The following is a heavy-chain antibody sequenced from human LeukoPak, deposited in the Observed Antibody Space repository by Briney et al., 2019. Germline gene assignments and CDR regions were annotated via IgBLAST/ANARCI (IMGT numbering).Heavy chain of an antibody. J-gene: IGHJ4*02. V-gene: IGHV4-39*01. Sequence: PSETLSLTCTVSGGSISSSSYYWGWIRQPPGKGLEWIGSIYYSGSTYYNPSLKSRVTISVDTSKNQFSLKLSSVTAADTAVYYCARRVAASGPYFDYWGRGTLVTVSS. D-gene: IGHD6-13*01. CDR1: GGSISSSSYY. CDR2: IYYSGST. CDR3: ARRVAASGPYFDY.